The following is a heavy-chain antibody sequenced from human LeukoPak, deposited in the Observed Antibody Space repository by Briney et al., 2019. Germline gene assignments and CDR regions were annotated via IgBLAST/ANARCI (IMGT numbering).Heavy chain of an antibody. CDR3: ARQTGSGLFILP. V-gene: IGHV4-61*10. Sequence: SETLSLTCTVSGGSISSSSYYWGWIRQPAGKGLEWIGRISSTGRTDYNPSLTSRVTISVDTSKNQFSLKLSSVTAADTAVYYCARQTGSGLFILPGGQGTLVTVSS. D-gene: IGHD3/OR15-3a*01. CDR2: ISSTGRT. CDR1: GGSISSSSYY. J-gene: IGHJ4*02.